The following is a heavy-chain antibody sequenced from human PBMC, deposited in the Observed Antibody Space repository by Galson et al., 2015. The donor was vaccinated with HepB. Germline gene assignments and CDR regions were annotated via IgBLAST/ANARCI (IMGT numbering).Heavy chain of an antibody. D-gene: IGHD6-19*01. V-gene: IGHV1-46*01. Sequence: SVKVSCKASGYSFSTLHMHWVRQAPGQGLEWMGVISPSGDRAGYAQKFQGRLTMTRDMSTSTLYMELRSVRSDDTAVYYCVRDSSAGWLSPDYWGQGTLVTVSS. CDR3: VRDSSAGWLSPDY. CDR1: GYSFSTLH. J-gene: IGHJ4*02. CDR2: ISPSGDRA.